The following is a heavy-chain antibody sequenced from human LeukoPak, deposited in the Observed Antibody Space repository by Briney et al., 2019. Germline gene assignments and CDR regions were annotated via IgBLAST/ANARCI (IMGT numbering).Heavy chain of an antibody. CDR2: ISGSGGST. CDR1: GFTFSSYA. J-gene: IGHJ4*02. CDR3: AKASLNYDFWSGYYFDY. V-gene: IGHV3-23*01. D-gene: IGHD3-3*01. Sequence: PGGSLRLSCAASGFTFSSYAMSWVRQAPGKGLEWVSAISGSGGSTYYADSVKGRFTISRDNSKNTLYLQMNSLRAEDTAVYYCAKASLNYDFWSGYYFDYWGQGTLVTVSS.